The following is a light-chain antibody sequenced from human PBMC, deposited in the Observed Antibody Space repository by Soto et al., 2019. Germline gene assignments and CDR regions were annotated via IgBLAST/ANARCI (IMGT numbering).Light chain of an antibody. J-gene: IGKJ4*01. CDR1: QSVSSY. Sequence: EIVWTQSPATLSLSPGERATLSCRASQSVSSYLAWYPQKPCQAPRLLIYDASNRATGITARFSGSGSWTDFTLTISSLEPEDFAVYYCQQRSNWPSLTFGGGTKVEIK. CDR2: DAS. V-gene: IGKV3-11*01. CDR3: QQRSNWPSLT.